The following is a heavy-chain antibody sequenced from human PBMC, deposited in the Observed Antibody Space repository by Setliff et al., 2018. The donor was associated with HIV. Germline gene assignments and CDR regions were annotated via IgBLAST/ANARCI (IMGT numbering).Heavy chain of an antibody. Sequence: PGGSLRLSCAASGFTFSSYWMHWVRQAPGKGLVWVSRIHGDGSSTNYADSVKGRFTISRDNAKNTLYLQMNDLRAEDTAVYYCATIWMRGAFFDYWGQGTLVTVSS. CDR2: IHGDGSST. CDR3: ATIWMRGAFFDY. V-gene: IGHV3-74*01. J-gene: IGHJ4*02. D-gene: IGHD3-10*01. CDR1: GFTFSSYW.